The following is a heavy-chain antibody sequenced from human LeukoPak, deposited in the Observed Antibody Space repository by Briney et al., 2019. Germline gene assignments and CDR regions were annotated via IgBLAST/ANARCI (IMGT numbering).Heavy chain of an antibody. D-gene: IGHD3-10*01. CDR1: GYTFTGYY. V-gene: IGHV1-2*02. J-gene: IGHJ4*02. Sequence: ASVKVSCKASGYTFTGYYMHWVRQAPGQGLEWMGWINPNSGGTNYAQKFQGRVTMTRDMSISTAYMELSRLRSDDTAVYYCARALTYYYGSGSYYDFDYWGQGTLVTVSS. CDR3: ARALTYYYGSGSYYDFDY. CDR2: INPNSGGT.